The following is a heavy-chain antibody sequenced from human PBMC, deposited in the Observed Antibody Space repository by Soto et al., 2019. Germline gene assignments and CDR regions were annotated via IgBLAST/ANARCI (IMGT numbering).Heavy chain of an antibody. J-gene: IGHJ4*02. CDR2: TYYRSKWYN. Sequence: SQTLSLTCAISGDSVSSNSAAWNWIRQSPSRGLEWLGRTYYRSKWYNDYAVSVKSRITINPDTSKNQFSLQLNSVTPEDTAVYYCARDRGDCTNGVCTSDYWGQGTLVTVSS. CDR3: ARDRGDCTNGVCTSDY. V-gene: IGHV6-1*01. CDR1: GDSVSSNSAA. D-gene: IGHD2-8*01.